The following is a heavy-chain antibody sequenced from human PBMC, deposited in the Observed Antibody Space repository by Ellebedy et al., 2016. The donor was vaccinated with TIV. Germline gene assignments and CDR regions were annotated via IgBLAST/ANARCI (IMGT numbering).Heavy chain of an antibody. D-gene: IGHD3-22*01. V-gene: IGHV3-30*03. J-gene: IGHJ5*02. Sequence: GGSLRLSCAASGFTFSSFAMLWARQAPGKGLEWVAVISYDGSSQNYVDSVKGRFTISRDNSKNTLYLEMNSLRAEDTAVFYCARAYYYDSIRRFDPWGQGTLVTVSS. CDR3: ARAYYYDSIRRFDP. CDR2: ISYDGSSQ. CDR1: GFTFSSFA.